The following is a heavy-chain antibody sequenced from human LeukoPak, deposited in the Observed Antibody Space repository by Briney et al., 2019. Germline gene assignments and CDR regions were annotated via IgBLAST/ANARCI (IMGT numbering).Heavy chain of an antibody. CDR2: IYYSGST. CDR1: GGSISSYY. D-gene: IGHD4-17*01. CDR3: ARGTTTVTTANWFDP. J-gene: IGHJ5*02. V-gene: IGHV4-59*01. Sequence: PSETLSLTXTVSGGSISSYYWSWIRQPPGKGVERIGYIYYSGSTNYNPSLKSRVTISVDTSKNQFSLKLSSVTAADTAVYYCARGTTTVTTANWFDPWGQGTLVTVSS.